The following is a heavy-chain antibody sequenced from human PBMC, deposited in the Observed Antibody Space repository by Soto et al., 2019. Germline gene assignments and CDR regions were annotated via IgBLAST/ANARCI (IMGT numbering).Heavy chain of an antibody. D-gene: IGHD2-15*01. CDR2: IYYSGIT. J-gene: IGHJ4*02. V-gene: IGHV4-31*11. CDR3: ARAAATGHPVVPDY. Sequence: QVHLQESGPGLVKPSQTLSLTCAVSGDSISSGGYYWNWIRQHPGKGLEWIGYIYYSGITQYNPSLKSRVTISEDASKHQISLKVSSVTAADTAVYYCARAAATGHPVVPDYWGQGTLVTVSS. CDR1: GDSISSGGYY.